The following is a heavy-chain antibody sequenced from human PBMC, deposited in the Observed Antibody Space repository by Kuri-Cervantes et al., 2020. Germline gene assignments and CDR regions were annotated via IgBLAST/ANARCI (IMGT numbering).Heavy chain of an antibody. CDR2: ISAYNGNT. CDR1: GYTFTSYG. V-gene: IGHV1-18*01. CDR3: ARGYDILTGLTEGY. Sequence: ASVKVSCKASGYTFTSYGISWVRQAPGQGLEWMGWISAYNGNTNYAQKLQGRVTMTTDTSTSTAYMELRSLRSEDTAVYYCARGYDILTGLTEGYWGQGTLVTVSS. J-gene: IGHJ4*02. D-gene: IGHD3-9*01.